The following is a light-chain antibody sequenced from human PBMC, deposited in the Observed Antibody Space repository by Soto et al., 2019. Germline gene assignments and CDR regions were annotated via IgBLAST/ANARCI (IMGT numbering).Light chain of an antibody. CDR2: DAS. V-gene: IGKV1-5*01. CDR1: QSIGRF. CDR3: QSGYMRWT. Sequence: DIPLTQSPAALSASLSERVAIXCRSSQSIGRFLAWYQHPPGKAPKLLIYDASTLESGVPSRFSGTGSGTEFTFSITILQPEDFGTYSGQSGYMRWTFGQGTKVDI. J-gene: IGKJ1*01.